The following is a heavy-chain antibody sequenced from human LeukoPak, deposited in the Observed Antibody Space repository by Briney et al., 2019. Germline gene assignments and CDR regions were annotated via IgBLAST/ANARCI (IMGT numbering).Heavy chain of an antibody. CDR2: IKSKSGGGTT. D-gene: IGHD3-9*01. V-gene: IGHV3-15*07. CDR3: ARDWYHAFDF. CDR1: GFTFRNYW. Sequence: GGSLRLSCAASGFTFRNYWMHWVRQAPGKGLEWVGRIKSKSGGGTTDYAAPVKGRFTISRDDSKNTSYLQMNSLKTEDTAVYYCARDWYHAFDFWGQGTMVTVSS. J-gene: IGHJ3*01.